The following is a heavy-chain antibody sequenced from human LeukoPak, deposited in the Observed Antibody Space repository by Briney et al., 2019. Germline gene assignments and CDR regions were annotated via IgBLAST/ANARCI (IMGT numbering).Heavy chain of an antibody. J-gene: IGHJ6*03. CDR2: INHSGST. CDR3: ARAPISSSSSNYYYYMDV. V-gene: IGHV4-34*01. CDR1: GGSFSGYY. Sequence: SETLSLTCAVYGGSFSGYYWAWIRQPPGKGLEWIGEINHSGSTNYNPTLKSRVTISVDTSKNQFSLKLSSVTAADTAVYYCARAPISSSSSNYYYYMDVWGKGTTVTVSS. D-gene: IGHD2-2*01.